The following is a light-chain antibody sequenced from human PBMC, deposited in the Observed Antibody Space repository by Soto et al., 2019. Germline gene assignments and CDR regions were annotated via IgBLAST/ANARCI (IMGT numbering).Light chain of an antibody. J-gene: IGLJ1*01. CDR2: DVS. CDR1: SSDVGGYNY. V-gene: IGLV2-11*01. Sequence: SALTQPRSVSGSPGQSVTISCTGTSSDVGGYNYVSWYQQHPGKAPKLMIYDVSKRPSGVPDRFSGSKSGNTASLTISGLQAEDEADYYCCSDAGSFYVFGTGTK. CDR3: CSDAGSFYV.